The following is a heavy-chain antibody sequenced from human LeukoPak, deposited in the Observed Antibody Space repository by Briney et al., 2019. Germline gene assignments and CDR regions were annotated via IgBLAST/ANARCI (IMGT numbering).Heavy chain of an antibody. CDR3: ARAPYCSGGSCRFDY. D-gene: IGHD2-15*01. CDR2: IKQDGSEK. J-gene: IGHJ4*02. Sequence: GGSLRLSCAVSGFTSSCYWMSRVRQAAGKGLEWVANIKQDGSEKYYVDSVKGRFTISRDNDKNSLYLEKNSLRAEDTAVYYCARAPYCSGGSCRFDYWGQGTLVTVSS. V-gene: IGHV3-7*03. CDR1: GFTSSCYW.